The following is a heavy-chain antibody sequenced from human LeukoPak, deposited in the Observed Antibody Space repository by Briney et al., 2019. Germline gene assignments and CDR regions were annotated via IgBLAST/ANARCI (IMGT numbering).Heavy chain of an antibody. Sequence: PGGSLRLSCAASGFTFSSYAMSWVRQAPGKGLEWVSAISGSGGSTYYADSVKGRFTISRDNSKNTLYLQMNSLRAEDTAVYYCAKDQMGLRFLEWLSPFDYWGQGTLVTVS. CDR1: GFTFSSYA. CDR2: ISGSGGST. V-gene: IGHV3-23*01. CDR3: AKDQMGLRFLEWLSPFDY. D-gene: IGHD3-3*01. J-gene: IGHJ4*02.